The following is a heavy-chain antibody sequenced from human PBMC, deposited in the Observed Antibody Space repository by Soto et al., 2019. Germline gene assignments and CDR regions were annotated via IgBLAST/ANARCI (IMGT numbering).Heavy chain of an antibody. J-gene: IGHJ5*02. CDR2: IDSSGEK. CDR1: GLSITDSEMG. V-gene: IGHV2-26*01. Sequence: QVTLKESGPVLVKPTETLTLRCTVSGLSITDSEMGVSWIRQPQGQPLEWLAHIDSSGEKSYRTFLKSRLAISNDTSKSQIVLTMTNMDPADTSTYYCSRRHLAVAVSPWFDPWGQGIPVTVSS. D-gene: IGHD6-19*01. CDR3: SRRHLAVAVSPWFDP.